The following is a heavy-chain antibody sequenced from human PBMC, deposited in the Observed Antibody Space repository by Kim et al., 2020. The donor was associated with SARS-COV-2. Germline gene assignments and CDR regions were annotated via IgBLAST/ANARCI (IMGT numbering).Heavy chain of an antibody. CDR2: ISSNGGST. J-gene: IGHJ4*02. CDR1: GFTFSSYA. D-gene: IGHD3-10*01. CDR3: VKSCRGLLWFGESDY. V-gene: IGHV3-64D*06. Sequence: GGSLRLSCSASGFTFSSYAMHWVRQAPGKGLEYVSAISSNGGSTYYADSVKGRFTISRDNSKNTLYLQMSSLRAEDTAVYYCVKSCRGLLWFGESDYWGQGTLVTVSS.